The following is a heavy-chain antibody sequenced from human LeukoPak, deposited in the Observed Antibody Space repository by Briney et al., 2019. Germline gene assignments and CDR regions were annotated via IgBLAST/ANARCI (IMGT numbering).Heavy chain of an antibody. V-gene: IGHV5-51*01. J-gene: IGHJ3*02. CDR3: ASRRAYCSGGSCYSGHDAFDI. CDR2: IYPGDSDT. D-gene: IGHD2-15*01. Sequence: KPGESLKISCKGSGYSFTSYWIGWVRQVPGKGLEWMGIIYPGDSDTRYSPSFQGQVTISADKSISTAYLQWSSLKASDTAMYYCASRRAYCSGGSCYSGHDAFDIWGQGTMVTVSS. CDR1: GYSFTSYW.